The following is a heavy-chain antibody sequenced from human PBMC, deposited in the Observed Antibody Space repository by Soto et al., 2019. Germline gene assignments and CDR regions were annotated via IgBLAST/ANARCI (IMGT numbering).Heavy chain of an antibody. V-gene: IGHV4-34*01. D-gene: IGHD3-3*01. Sequence: SETLSLTCAVYGGSFSGYYWSWIRQPPGKGLEWIGEINHSGSTNYNPSLKSRVTISVDTSKNQFSLKLSSVTAADTAVYYCARKRGYDFWRGYYPGGPDYGMDVWGQGTTVTVSS. CDR3: ARKRGYDFWRGYYPGGPDYGMDV. CDR1: GGSFSGYY. CDR2: INHSGST. J-gene: IGHJ6*02.